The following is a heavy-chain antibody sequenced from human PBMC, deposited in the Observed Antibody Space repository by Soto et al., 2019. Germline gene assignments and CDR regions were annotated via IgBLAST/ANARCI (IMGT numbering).Heavy chain of an antibody. Sequence: DVQLVESGGGLVRPGESPRLSCTASGFTFNNKWMHWVRQAPGKGLVWLSRIDGAAATTNYADSVKGRFTISRDNAKNIVFLHVNGLTDEDTAVYYCARGGAMGVDYWGQGTLVTVSS. CDR1: GFTFNNKW. CDR2: IDGAAATT. V-gene: IGHV3-74*01. J-gene: IGHJ4*02. CDR3: ARGGAMGVDY. D-gene: IGHD1-26*01.